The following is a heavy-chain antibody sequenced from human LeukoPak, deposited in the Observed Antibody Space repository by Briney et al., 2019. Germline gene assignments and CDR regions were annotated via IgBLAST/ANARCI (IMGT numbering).Heavy chain of an antibody. CDR2: INPNSDGT. J-gene: IGHJ6*02. CDR3: TRDGQDITTDVDTAMYYYYYGMDV. Sequence: GASVKVSCKASGYTFTGYYMHWVRQAPGQGLEWMGWINPNSDGTNYAQNFQGRVTMTRNTSISTAYMELSRLRSDDTAVYYCTRDGQDITTDVDTAMYYYYYGMDVWGQGTTVTVSS. V-gene: IGHV1-2*02. CDR1: GYTFTGYY. D-gene: IGHD5-18*01.